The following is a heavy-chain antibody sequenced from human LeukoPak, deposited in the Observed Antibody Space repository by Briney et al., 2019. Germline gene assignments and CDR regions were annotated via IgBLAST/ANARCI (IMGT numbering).Heavy chain of an antibody. V-gene: IGHV4-39*07. CDR3: ATVRGSSGYDH. J-gene: IGHJ4*02. D-gene: IGHD3-22*01. CDR2: IYYGGST. Sequence: SETLSLTCTVSGGSISSSSYYWGWIRQPPGKGLEWIGSIYYGGSTYYNPSLRTRVTISVDTSKNQFSLQLNSVTPEDTAVYYCATVRGSSGYDHWGQGTLVTVSS. CDR1: GGSISSSSYY.